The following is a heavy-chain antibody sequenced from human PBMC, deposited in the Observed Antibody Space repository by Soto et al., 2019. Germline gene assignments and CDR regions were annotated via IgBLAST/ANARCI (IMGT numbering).Heavy chain of an antibody. Sequence: QVQLVESGGGVVQPGRSLRLSCAPSGFTFSAYGMHWVRQAPGKGLEWVAVITNDAKIRYEGDSVKGRFTISRDNSKNMWYLQMDSLRIEETARYYRGSDVIGDPNGFDSLGQGKMVTVSS. V-gene: IGHV3-33*01. CDR2: ITNDAKIR. CDR1: GFTFSAYG. J-gene: IGHJ3*02. D-gene: IGHD3-10*01. CDR3: GSDVIGDPNGFDS.